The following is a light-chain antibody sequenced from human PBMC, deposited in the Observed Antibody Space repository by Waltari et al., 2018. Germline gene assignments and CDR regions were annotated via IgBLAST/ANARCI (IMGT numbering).Light chain of an antibody. CDR2: HAS. CDR1: QSVSSY. Sequence: EIVLTQSPAILSLSPGERATLSCRASQSVSSYFAWYQQKPGQAPRLLIYHASNRATGIPARFSGSGSGTDFTLTISSLEPEDFAVYYCQQRSSWPTFGQGTRLEIK. V-gene: IGKV3-11*01. CDR3: QQRSSWPT. J-gene: IGKJ5*01.